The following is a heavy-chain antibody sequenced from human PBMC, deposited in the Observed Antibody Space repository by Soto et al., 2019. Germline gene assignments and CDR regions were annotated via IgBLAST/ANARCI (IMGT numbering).Heavy chain of an antibody. Sequence: SETLSLSCTVSGGSISSYYWSWIRQPPGKGLEWIGYIYYSGSTNCNPSLKSRVSISVDTSKNQFSLKLSSVTAADTAVYYCARGHYDSSGYNWFDPWGQGTLVT. J-gene: IGHJ5*02. CDR1: GGSISSYY. D-gene: IGHD3-22*01. V-gene: IGHV4-59*01. CDR2: IYYSGST. CDR3: ARGHYDSSGYNWFDP.